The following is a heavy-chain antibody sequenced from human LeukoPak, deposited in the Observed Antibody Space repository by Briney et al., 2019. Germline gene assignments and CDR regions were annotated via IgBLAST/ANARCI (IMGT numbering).Heavy chain of an antibody. D-gene: IGHD5-18*01. Sequence: ASVKVSCKASGYTFTGYYMHWVRQAPGQGLEWMGWINPNSGGTNYAQKVQGRVTMTRDTSISTAYMELSRLRSDDTAVYYCARKYSYGTYDAFDIWGQGTMVTVSS. CDR2: INPNSGGT. V-gene: IGHV1-2*02. J-gene: IGHJ3*02. CDR3: ARKYSYGTYDAFDI. CDR1: GYTFTGYY.